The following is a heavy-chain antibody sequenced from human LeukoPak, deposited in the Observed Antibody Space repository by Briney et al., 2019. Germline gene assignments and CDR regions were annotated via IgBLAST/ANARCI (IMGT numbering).Heavy chain of an antibody. J-gene: IGHJ4*02. V-gene: IGHV1-18*01. CDR2: ISAYNGNT. CDR1: GYTFTSYC. D-gene: IGHD3-22*01. Sequence: ASVKVSCKASGYTFTSYCISWVRPAPGQGLEWMGWISAYNGNTNYAQKLQGRVTMTTDTSTSKAYMELRSLRSDDTAVYYCARHRYYYDSSGSRGMDYWGQGTLVTVSS. CDR3: ARHRYYYDSSGSRGMDY.